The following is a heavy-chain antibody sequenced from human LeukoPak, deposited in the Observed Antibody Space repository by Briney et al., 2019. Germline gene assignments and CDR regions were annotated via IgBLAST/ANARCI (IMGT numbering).Heavy chain of an antibody. V-gene: IGHV4-30-4*01. CDR1: GGSISSGEYY. Sequence: PSETLSLTCTVSGGSISSGEYYWSWIRQPPGTGLEWIGYIYYSGSTYYNPSLKSRVTISVDTSKNQFSLKLSSVTAADTAVHYCARLGFRLVPSEYWGQGTLVTVSS. J-gene: IGHJ4*02. D-gene: IGHD6-6*01. CDR3: ARLGFRLVPSEY. CDR2: IYYSGST.